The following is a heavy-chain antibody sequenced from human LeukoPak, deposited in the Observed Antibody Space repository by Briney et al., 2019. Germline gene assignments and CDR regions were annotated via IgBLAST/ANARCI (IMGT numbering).Heavy chain of an antibody. V-gene: IGHV3-30*02. CDR1: GFTFSSYG. D-gene: IGHD6-13*01. Sequence: SGGSLRLSCVASGFTFSSYGMHWVRQAPGKGLEWVAFIRYDGSNKYYADSVKGRFTISRDNSKNTLYLQMNSLRAEDTAVYYCAKDIAAAGYGFDYWGQGTLVTVSS. J-gene: IGHJ4*02. CDR3: AKDIAAAGYGFDY. CDR2: IRYDGSNK.